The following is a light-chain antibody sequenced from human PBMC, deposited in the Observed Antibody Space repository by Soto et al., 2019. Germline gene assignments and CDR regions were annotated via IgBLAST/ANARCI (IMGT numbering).Light chain of an antibody. J-gene: IGLJ2*01. Sequence: QSALTQPASVSGSPGQSITISCTGTSSDVGIYNYVSWYQQHPGKAPQLMIYEVSNRPSGVSNRFSGSKSGNTASLTISGLQADDEADYYCNSYTGSSTVVFGGGTQLTVL. CDR3: NSYTGSSTVV. CDR1: SSDVGIYNY. V-gene: IGLV2-14*01. CDR2: EVS.